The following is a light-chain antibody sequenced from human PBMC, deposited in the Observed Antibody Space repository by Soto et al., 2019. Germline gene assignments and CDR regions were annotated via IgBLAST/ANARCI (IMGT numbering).Light chain of an antibody. CDR2: GAS. CDR3: QQYGSSPRT. CDR1: QSVSSSY. V-gene: IGKV3-20*01. Sequence: EIVLTQSPCTLSLSPGEIATLSCRSSQSVSSSYLAWYQQKPGQAPRLLIYGASSRATGIPDRFSGSGSGTDFTLTISRLEPEDFAVDYCQQYGSSPRTFGQGTKVDIK. J-gene: IGKJ1*01.